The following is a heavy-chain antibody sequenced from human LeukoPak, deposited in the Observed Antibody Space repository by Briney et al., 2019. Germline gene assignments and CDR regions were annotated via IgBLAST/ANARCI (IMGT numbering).Heavy chain of an antibody. CDR3: ARDSSSWYRGYNWFDP. CDR1: GFTFSSYE. V-gene: IGHV3-48*03. Sequence: GGSLRLSCAASGFTFSSYEMNWVRQAPGKGLEWVSYISSSGSTIYYADSVKGRFTISRDNAKNSLYLQMNSLRAEDTAVYYCARDSSSWYRGYNWFDPWGQGTLVTVSS. J-gene: IGHJ5*02. D-gene: IGHD6-13*01. CDR2: ISSSGSTI.